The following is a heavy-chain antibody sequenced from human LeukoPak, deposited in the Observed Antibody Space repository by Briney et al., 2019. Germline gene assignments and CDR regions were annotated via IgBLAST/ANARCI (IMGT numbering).Heavy chain of an antibody. Sequence: ASAKVSCKASGYTSIDYYMHWVRQAPGQGLEWMGMINPTSGSTDYAQTFQGRVTITRDTPTSAFYMEMNGLTSDDPAVYYCARGGGGWRDPWRGGTLLGVPS. CDR2: INPTSGST. D-gene: IGHD3-16*01. CDR3: ARGGGGWRDP. CDR1: GYTSIDYY. J-gene: IGHJ5*02. V-gene: IGHV1-46*01.